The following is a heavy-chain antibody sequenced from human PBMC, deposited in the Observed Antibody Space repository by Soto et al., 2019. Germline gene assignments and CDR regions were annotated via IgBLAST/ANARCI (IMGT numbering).Heavy chain of an antibody. V-gene: IGHV3-49*03. CDR2: IRSKAYGGTT. J-gene: IGHJ6*02. D-gene: IGHD3-22*01. CDR3: TRGTVVIDYYYGMDV. Sequence: LRLSCTASGFTFGDYAMSWFRQAPGKGLEWVGFIRSKAYGGTTEYAASVKGRFTISRDDSKSIAYLQMNSLKTEDTAVYYCTRGTVVIDYYYGMDVWGQGTTVTVSS. CDR1: GFTFGDYA.